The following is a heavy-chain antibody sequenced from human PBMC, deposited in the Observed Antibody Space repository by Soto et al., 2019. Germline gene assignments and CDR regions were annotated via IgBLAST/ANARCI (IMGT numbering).Heavy chain of an antibody. J-gene: IGHJ4*02. V-gene: IGHV4-31*03. D-gene: IGHD3-9*01. CDR2: IYYSGST. CDR3: ARGSSLEGDYDILTGPPGYYYFDY. CDR1: GGSISSGGYY. Sequence: SETLSLTCTVSGGSISSGGYYWSWIRQHPGKGLEWIGYIYYSGSTYYNPSLKSRVTISVDTSKNQFSLKLSSVTAADTAVYYCARGSSLEGDYDILTGPPGYYYFDYWGQGTLVTVSS.